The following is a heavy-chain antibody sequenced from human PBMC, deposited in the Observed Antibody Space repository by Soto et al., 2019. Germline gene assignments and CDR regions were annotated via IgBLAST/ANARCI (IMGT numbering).Heavy chain of an antibody. CDR1: GFTFSSYA. CDR3: AREIVRQWLTNYYYYGMDV. Sequence: TGGSLRLSCAASGFTFSSYAMHWVRQAPGKGLEWVAVISYDGSNKYYADSVKGRFTISRDNSKNTLYLQMNSLRAEDTAVYYCAREIVRQWLTNYYYYGMDVWGQGTTVTVSS. D-gene: IGHD6-19*01. CDR2: ISYDGSNK. V-gene: IGHV3-30-3*01. J-gene: IGHJ6*02.